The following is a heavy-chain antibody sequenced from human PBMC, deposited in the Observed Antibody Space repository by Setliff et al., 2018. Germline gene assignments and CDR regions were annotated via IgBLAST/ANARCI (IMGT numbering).Heavy chain of an antibody. CDR1: GFTFGTYT. CDR2: ISRDSLHI. Sequence: GGSLRLSCTASGFTFGTYTMNWIRQAPGKGLEWVSSISRDSLHIYYADSLKGRFTISRDNAENSLYLQMNSLRAEDTAVYFCARSENCFNTNCSPYDYWGQGALVTVSS. J-gene: IGHJ4*02. CDR3: ARSENCFNTNCSPYDY. D-gene: IGHD2-21*01. V-gene: IGHV3-21*01.